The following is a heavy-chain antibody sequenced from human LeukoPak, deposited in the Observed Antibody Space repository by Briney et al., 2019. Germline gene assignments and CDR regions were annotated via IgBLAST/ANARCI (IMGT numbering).Heavy chain of an antibody. CDR3: ARVEYCSGGSCPAPFDY. CDR1: GFTFSDYY. Sequence: PGGSLRLSCAASGFTFSDYYMSWLRQAPGKGLEWVSYISSSSSYTNYADSVKGRFTISRDNAKNSLYLQMNSLRAEDTAVYYCARVEYCSGGSCPAPFDYWGQGTVVTVSS. J-gene: IGHJ4*02. V-gene: IGHV3-11*06. CDR2: ISSSSSYT. D-gene: IGHD2-15*01.